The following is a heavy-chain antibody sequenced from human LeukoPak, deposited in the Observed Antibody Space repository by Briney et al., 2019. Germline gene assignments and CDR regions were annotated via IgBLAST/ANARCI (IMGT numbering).Heavy chain of an antibody. CDR1: GYSISSGYY. V-gene: IGHV4-38-2*02. J-gene: IGHJ5*02. Sequence: PSETLSLTCTVSGYSISSGYYWGWIRQPPGKGLEWIGNIYHSGYAYYNPSLKSRVTISVDTSKNQFSLKLSSVTAADTAVYYCARVDADEGCNWFDPWGQGTLVTVSS. CDR2: IYHSGYA. D-gene: IGHD2-8*01. CDR3: ARVDADEGCNWFDP.